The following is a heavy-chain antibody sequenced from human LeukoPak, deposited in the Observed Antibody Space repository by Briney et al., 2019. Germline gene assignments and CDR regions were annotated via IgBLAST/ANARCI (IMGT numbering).Heavy chain of an antibody. D-gene: IGHD3-16*01. Sequence: GASVTVSCKVAGYTLNEVSMHWVRQAPGKGLEWMGGFDPEDGERIYAQKFQGRVTMTEDTSTDTAYMELSSLTSGDTAMYYCATENFGLGSPFDPWGQGTLVTVSS. J-gene: IGHJ5*02. CDR1: GYTLNEVS. CDR2: FDPEDGER. CDR3: ATENFGLGSPFDP. V-gene: IGHV1-24*01.